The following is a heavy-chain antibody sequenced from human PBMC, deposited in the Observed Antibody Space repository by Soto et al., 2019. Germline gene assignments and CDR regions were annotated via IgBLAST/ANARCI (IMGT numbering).Heavy chain of an antibody. D-gene: IGHD6-13*01. CDR2: ISYDGSNK. CDR3: ARRKGSSWPFDY. J-gene: IGHJ4*02. Sequence: GGSLRLSCAASGFTFSSYAMHWVRQAPGKGLEWVAVISYDGSNKYYADSVKGRFTISRDNSKNTLYLQMNSLRAEDTAVYYCARRKGSSWPFDYWGQGTLVTV. CDR1: GFTFSSYA. V-gene: IGHV3-30-3*01.